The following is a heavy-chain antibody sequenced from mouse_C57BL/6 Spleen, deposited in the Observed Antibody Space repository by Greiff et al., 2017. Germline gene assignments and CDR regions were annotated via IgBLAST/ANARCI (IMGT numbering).Heavy chain of an antibody. V-gene: IGHV1-82*01. CDR3: ARDYYDYGGFAY. Sequence: VKLVESGPELVKPGASVKISCKASGYAFSSSWMNWVKQRPGKGLEWIGRIYPGDGDTNYNGKFKGKATLTADKSSSTAYMQLSSLTSENSAVYFCARDYYDYGGFAYWGQGTLVTVSA. CDR1: GYAFSSSW. D-gene: IGHD2-4*01. CDR2: IYPGDGDT. J-gene: IGHJ3*01.